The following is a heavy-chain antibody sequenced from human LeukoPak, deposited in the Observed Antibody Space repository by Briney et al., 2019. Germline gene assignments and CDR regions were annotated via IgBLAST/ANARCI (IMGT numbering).Heavy chain of an antibody. CDR1: GFTFSSYV. J-gene: IGHJ4*02. Sequence: GGSLRLSCAVTGFTFSSYVMSWVRQAPGKGLEWVSSISGSGGSTYYADSVKGRFTIFRDNSKKTLYLQMNSLRADDTAVYYCASWVPDRGFDYWGQGTLVTVSS. CDR3: ASWVPDRGFDY. V-gene: IGHV3-23*01. CDR2: ISGSGGST. D-gene: IGHD3-10*01.